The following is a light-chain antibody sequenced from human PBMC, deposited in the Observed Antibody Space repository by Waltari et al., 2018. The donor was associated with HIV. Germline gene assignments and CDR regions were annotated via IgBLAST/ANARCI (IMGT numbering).Light chain of an antibody. J-gene: IGLJ3*02. CDR3: HSYDNSLSASV. CDR1: RSNIGARYD. V-gene: IGLV1-40*01. CDR2: GNT. Sequence: QSVLTQPPSVSGAPGQRVTISCSGTRSNIGARYDVHWYQQLPGTAPKLLIYGNTNRPSGVPDRFSAFKSGTSASLVITGLQAEDEADYYCHSYDNSLSASVFGGGTKLTVL.